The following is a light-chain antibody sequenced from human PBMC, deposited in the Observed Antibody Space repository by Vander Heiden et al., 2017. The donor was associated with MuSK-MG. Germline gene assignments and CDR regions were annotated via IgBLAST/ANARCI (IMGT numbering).Light chain of an antibody. Sequence: QSALTQPASVSGSPGPSITISCTGTRSDVGGYKFVSWYQHHAGKAPKLIIYDVSNRPSGVSDRFSGSKSGNTASLTISGLQAEDEADYYCSSYSSSTIRLFGGGTKLTVL. V-gene: IGLV2-14*03. CDR2: DVS. J-gene: IGLJ2*01. CDR1: RSDVGGYKF. CDR3: SSYSSSTIRL.